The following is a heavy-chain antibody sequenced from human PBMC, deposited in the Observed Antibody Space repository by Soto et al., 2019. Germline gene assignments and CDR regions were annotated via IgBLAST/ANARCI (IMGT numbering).Heavy chain of an antibody. CDR2: LSGSGTST. Sequence: EVQLLESGGSLVQPGGSLRLSCAGSGFSFVNYAMNWVRQAPGKGLEWVSGLSGSGTSTYYADSVKGRFTISRDNSRDTLFLQMNSLTADDTAVYYCAKATTNGGWFNPFDSWGQGALVTVSS. V-gene: IGHV3-23*01. CDR1: GFSFVNYA. CDR3: AKATTNGGWFNPFDS. D-gene: IGHD6-19*01. J-gene: IGHJ4*02.